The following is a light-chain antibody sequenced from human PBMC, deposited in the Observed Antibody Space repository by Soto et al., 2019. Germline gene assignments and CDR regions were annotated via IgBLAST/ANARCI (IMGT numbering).Light chain of an antibody. Sequence: EVVLTQSPGTLSLSPGERATLSCRASQSVSSSYLAWYQQKPGQAPKVLIYRASKRASDIPDRFSGSGSGTDFSLTISRLEPEDFAVYYCQLYGSSPWTFGQGTKVDIK. CDR2: RAS. CDR1: QSVSSSY. J-gene: IGKJ1*01. V-gene: IGKV3-20*01. CDR3: QLYGSSPWT.